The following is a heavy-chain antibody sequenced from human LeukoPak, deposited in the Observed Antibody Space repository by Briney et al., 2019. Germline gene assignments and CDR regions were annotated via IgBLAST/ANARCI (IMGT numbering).Heavy chain of an antibody. J-gene: IGHJ4*02. D-gene: IGHD3-22*01. CDR2: ISGSGGST. CDR1: GFTFSSYA. CDR3: AKWYDSSGYYYPFDY. Sequence: GGSLRLSCAASGFTFSSYAMSWVRQAPGEGLEWVSAISGSGGSTYYADSVKGRFTISRDNSKNTLYLQMNSLRAEDTAVYYCAKWYDSSGYYYPFDYWGQGTLVTVSS. V-gene: IGHV3-23*01.